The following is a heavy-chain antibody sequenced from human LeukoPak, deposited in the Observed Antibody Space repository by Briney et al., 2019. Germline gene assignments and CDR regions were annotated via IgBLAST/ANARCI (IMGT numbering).Heavy chain of an antibody. CDR2: IYYSGST. J-gene: IGHJ4*02. Sequence: SETLSLTCTVSGGSISSYYWSWIRQPPGKGLEWIGYIYYSGSTNYNPSLKSRVTISVDTSKNQFSLKLSSVTAADTAVYYCARARGAAAGIFDYWGQGTLVTVSS. V-gene: IGHV4-59*01. CDR1: GGSISSYY. D-gene: IGHD6-13*01. CDR3: ARARGAAAGIFDY.